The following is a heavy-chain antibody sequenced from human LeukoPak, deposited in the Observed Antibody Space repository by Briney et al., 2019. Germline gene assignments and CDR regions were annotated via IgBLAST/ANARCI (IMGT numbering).Heavy chain of an antibody. CDR2: IYNSGST. Sequence: PSETLSLTCTVSGGSISSHYWSWIRQPPGKGLEWIGYIYNSGSTNYNPSLKSRVTISLDTSKNQFSLHLTSVTAAGTAVYFCARDDYGVFDAFDVWGQGTVVTVSS. V-gene: IGHV4-59*08. CDR1: GGSISSHY. D-gene: IGHD3-16*01. J-gene: IGHJ3*01. CDR3: ARDDYGVFDAFDV.